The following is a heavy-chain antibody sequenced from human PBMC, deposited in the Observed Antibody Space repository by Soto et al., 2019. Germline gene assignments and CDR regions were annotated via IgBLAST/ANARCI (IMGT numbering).Heavy chain of an antibody. V-gene: IGHV4-39*01. D-gene: IGHD3-22*01. Sequence: SETLSLTCTVSGGSISSSSYYWGWIRQPPGKGLEWIGSIYYSGSTYYNPSLKSRVTISVDTSKNQFSLKLSSVTAADTAVYYCARHARVRGRGHYYDSSGSRPFDYWGQGTLVTVSS. J-gene: IGHJ4*02. CDR1: GGSISSSSYY. CDR2: IYYSGST. CDR3: ARHARVRGRGHYYDSSGSRPFDY.